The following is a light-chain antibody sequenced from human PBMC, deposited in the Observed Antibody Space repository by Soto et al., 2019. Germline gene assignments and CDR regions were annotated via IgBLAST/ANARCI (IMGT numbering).Light chain of an antibody. CDR1: SGSIASNY. CDR3: QSYNNTNQV. CDR2: ENN. Sequence: NFMLTQPHSVSESPGKTVTISCTGSSGSIASNYVQWYQQRPGSAPTTVICENNQRHSGVPDRFSGSIDSSSNSASLTISGLKTEDEADYFCQSYNNTNQVFGGGTKLTVL. J-gene: IGLJ3*02. V-gene: IGLV6-57*02.